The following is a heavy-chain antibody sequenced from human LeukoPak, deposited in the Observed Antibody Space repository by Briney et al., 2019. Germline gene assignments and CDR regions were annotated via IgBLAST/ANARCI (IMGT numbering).Heavy chain of an antibody. D-gene: IGHD1-14*01. CDR1: GFTVTSYA. CDR3: AKPARTDYADY. J-gene: IGHJ4*02. Sequence: GGTLRLSCAASGFTVTSYAMNWVRQAPGKGLEWVSAISGSGGNTYYADSVKGRFTISRDNSKNTLFLQMNSLRAEDTAVYYCAKPARTDYADYWGQGTLVTVSS. V-gene: IGHV3-23*01. CDR2: ISGSGGNT.